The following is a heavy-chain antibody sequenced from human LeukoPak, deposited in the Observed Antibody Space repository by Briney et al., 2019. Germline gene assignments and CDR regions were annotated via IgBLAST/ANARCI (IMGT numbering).Heavy chain of an antibody. Sequence: SGGSLRLSCAASGFTVSSNYLSWVRQAPGKGLEWVSVIYAGGNTYYADSVKGRFTISRDNSKNTLYLQMNSLRAEDTAVYYCARTIHRGGHYYFDYWGQGTLVTVSS. CDR3: ARTIHRGGHYYFDY. J-gene: IGHJ4*02. V-gene: IGHV3-53*01. CDR2: IYAGGNT. D-gene: IGHD3-16*01. CDR1: GFTVSSNY.